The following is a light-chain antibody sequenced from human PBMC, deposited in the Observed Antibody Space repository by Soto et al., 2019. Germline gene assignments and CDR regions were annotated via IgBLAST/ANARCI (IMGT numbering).Light chain of an antibody. V-gene: IGKV1-17*03. Sequence: DIQMTQSPSAMSASVGDRVTITCRASQGISNYLAWFQQKPGKVPKRLMYATSTLQSGVPSRFSGSGSGTEFTLTISSLQPEDFATDYCLQHNSYPYTFGQGTKLEIK. CDR1: QGISNY. CDR2: ATS. CDR3: LQHNSYPYT. J-gene: IGKJ2*01.